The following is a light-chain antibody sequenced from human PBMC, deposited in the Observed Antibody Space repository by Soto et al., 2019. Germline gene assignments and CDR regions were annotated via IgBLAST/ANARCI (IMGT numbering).Light chain of an antibody. J-gene: IGKJ1*01. Sequence: DIQMTQSPSTLSGSVGERVTITCRASQTISSWLAWYPTTPGKAPKLLIYKASTLKSGVPSRFSGSGSGTEFTLTISSLQPDEFATYYCQHYNSYSEAFGQGTKVDIK. CDR1: QTISSW. CDR2: KAS. V-gene: IGKV1-5*03. CDR3: QHYNSYSEA.